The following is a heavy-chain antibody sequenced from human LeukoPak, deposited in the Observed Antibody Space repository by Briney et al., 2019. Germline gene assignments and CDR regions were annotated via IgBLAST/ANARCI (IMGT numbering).Heavy chain of an antibody. D-gene: IGHD6-13*01. J-gene: IGHJ4*02. CDR3: ARSRGSSWYWGFDY. CDR2: INHSGST. Sequence: SETLSLTCAVYGGSFSGYYWSWLRQPPGKGLEWVGEINHSGSTNYNPSLKSRVTISVDTSKNQFSLKLSSVTAADTAVYYCARSRGSSWYWGFDYWGQGTLVTVSS. V-gene: IGHV4-34*01. CDR1: GGSFSGYY.